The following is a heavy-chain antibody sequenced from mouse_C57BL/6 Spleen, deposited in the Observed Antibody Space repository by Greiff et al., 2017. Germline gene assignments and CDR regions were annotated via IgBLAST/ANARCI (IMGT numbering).Heavy chain of an antibody. Sequence: QVQLKQSGPELVKPGASVKISCKASGYAFSSSWMNWVKQRPGKGLEWIGRIYPGDGDTNYNGKFKGKATLTADKSSSTAYMQLSSLSSEDTAVYFCARFLFDVWGTGTTVTVSS. J-gene: IGHJ1*03. CDR2: IYPGDGDT. V-gene: IGHV1-82*01. CDR1: GYAFSSSW. CDR3: ARFLFDV.